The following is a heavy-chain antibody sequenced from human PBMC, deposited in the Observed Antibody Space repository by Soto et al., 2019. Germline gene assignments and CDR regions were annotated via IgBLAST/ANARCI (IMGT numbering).Heavy chain of an antibody. CDR3: AKATATGGGAFEI. V-gene: IGHV3-23*01. J-gene: IGHJ3*02. CDR1: GFICSSYD. CDR2: ILVGGST. D-gene: IGHD2-8*02. Sequence: GSLRLSCAVSGFICSSYDMSWVRQAPGKGLEWVSTILVGGSTHYEDSVKGRFTISRDTSKNAVYLQMNSLTAGDTAVYYCAKATATGGGAFEIYGQGTMVTVSS.